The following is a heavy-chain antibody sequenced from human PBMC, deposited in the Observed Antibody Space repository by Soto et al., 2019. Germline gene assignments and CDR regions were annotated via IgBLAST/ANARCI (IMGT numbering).Heavy chain of an antibody. J-gene: IGHJ6*02. CDR1: GFTFSSYG. D-gene: IGHD5-18*01. V-gene: IGHV3-30*18. CDR2: ISYDGSNK. Sequence: QVQLVESGGGVVQPGRSLRLSCAASGFTFSSYGMHWVRQAPGKGLEWVAVISYDGSNKYYADSVKGRFTISRNNSKNTLYLQMNSLRAEDTDVYYCANPVLVDTAMDYYYYYGIDVWGQGTMVTVSS. CDR3: ANPVLVDTAMDYYYYYGIDV.